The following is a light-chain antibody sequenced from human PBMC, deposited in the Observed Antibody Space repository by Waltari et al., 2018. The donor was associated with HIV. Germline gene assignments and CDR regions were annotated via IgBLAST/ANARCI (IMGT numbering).Light chain of an antibody. CDR3: QQYSSDPLT. CDR2: KAS. J-gene: IGKJ4*01. CDR1: QSISNW. V-gene: IGKV1-5*03. Sequence: DIQLTQSLSTLSAPVGDKIIITCRASQSISNWLAWFQQKPGKAPKLLIYKASNLESGVPSRFSGSGSGTEFTLTINSLQPDDFATYFCQQYSSDPLTFGRGTRVEVK.